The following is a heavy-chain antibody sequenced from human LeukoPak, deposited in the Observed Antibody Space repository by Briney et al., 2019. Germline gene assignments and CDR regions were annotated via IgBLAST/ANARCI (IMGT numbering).Heavy chain of an antibody. D-gene: IGHD3-22*01. CDR2: INSDGSST. Sequence: GGSLRLSCAASGFTFSSYWMHWVRQAPGKGLVWVSRINSDGSSTIYADSVKGRFTISRDNAKNTLYLQMNSLRAEDTAVYYCARPPYYDSSGYSVYWGQGTLVTVSS. V-gene: IGHV3-74*01. CDR3: ARPPYYDSSGYSVY. CDR1: GFTFSSYW. J-gene: IGHJ4*02.